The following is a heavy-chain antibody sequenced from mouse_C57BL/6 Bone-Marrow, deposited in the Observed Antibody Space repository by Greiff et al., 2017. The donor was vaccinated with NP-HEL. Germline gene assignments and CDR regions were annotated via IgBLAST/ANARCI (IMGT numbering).Heavy chain of an antibody. J-gene: IGHJ4*01. Sequence: VQLKQSGPELVKPGASVKISCKASGYAFSSSWMNWVKQRPGKGLEWIGRIYPGDGDTNYNGKFKGKATLTADKSSSTAYMQLSSLTSEDSAVYFCARRRDYYAMDYWGQGTSVTVSS. V-gene: IGHV1-82*01. CDR2: IYPGDGDT. CDR1: GYAFSSSW. CDR3: ARRRDYYAMDY.